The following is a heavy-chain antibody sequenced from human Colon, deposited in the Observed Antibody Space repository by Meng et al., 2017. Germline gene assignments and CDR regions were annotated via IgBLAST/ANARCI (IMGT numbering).Heavy chain of an antibody. V-gene: IGHV4-61*01. J-gene: IGHJ5*02. CDR1: GGSVISNSYY. Sequence: VLLPELGPGLVRPSETLSLTCTVSGGSVISNSYYWSWIRQPPGKGLEWIGFIYYSGSTNYNPSLKSRVTISVDTSKNQFSLKVSSVTAADTAVYYCARDSGYDKNWFDPWGQGTLVTVSS. D-gene: IGHD5-12*01. CDR3: ARDSGYDKNWFDP. CDR2: IYYSGST.